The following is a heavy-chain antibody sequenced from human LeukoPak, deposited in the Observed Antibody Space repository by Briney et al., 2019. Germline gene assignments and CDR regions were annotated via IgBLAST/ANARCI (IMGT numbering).Heavy chain of an antibody. CDR3: ARDVYYFDY. CDR2: IYTSGST. Sequence: KTSETLSLTCTVSGGSISSYYWSWIRQPAGKGLVWIGRIYTSGSTNYNPSLKSRVTMSVDTSKNQFSLKLRSVTAADTAVYYCARDVYYFDYWGQGTLVTVSS. CDR1: GGSISSYY. V-gene: IGHV4-4*07. J-gene: IGHJ4*02.